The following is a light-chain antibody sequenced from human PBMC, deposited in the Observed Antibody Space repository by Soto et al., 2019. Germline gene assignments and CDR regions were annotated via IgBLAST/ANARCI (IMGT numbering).Light chain of an antibody. V-gene: IGLV2-14*03. Sequence: QSALTQPASVSGSPGQSIAISCTGTSSDVGGYNYVSWYQQHPGKAPKLMIYDVSNRPSGVSSRFSGSKSGNTASLTISGVQAEDEDDYYCTSYTTSSTPVFGGGTKLTVL. CDR3: TSYTTSSTPV. CDR1: SSDVGGYNY. CDR2: DVS. J-gene: IGLJ3*02.